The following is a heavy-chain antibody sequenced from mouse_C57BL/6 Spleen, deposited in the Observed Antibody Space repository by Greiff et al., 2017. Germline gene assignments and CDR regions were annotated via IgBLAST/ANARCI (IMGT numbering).Heavy chain of an antibody. D-gene: IGHD1-1*01. CDR2: INPSNGGT. V-gene: IGHV1-53*01. Sequence: QVQLQQPGTELVQPGASVKLSCTASGYTFTSYWMHWVKQRPGQGLEWIGNINPSNGGTNYNEKFKSKATLTVDKSSSTAYMQLSSLTSEDSAVYYCGVAKGGLCYAMDYWGQGTSVTVSS. CDR1: GYTFTSYW. J-gene: IGHJ4*01. CDR3: GVAKGGLCYAMDY.